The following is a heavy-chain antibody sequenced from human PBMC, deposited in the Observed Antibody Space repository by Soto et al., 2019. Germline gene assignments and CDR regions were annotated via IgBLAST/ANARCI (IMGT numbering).Heavy chain of an antibody. J-gene: IGHJ4*02. CDR1: GCSLSDYY. Sequence: PGGSLRLSCAASGCSLSDYYMTWIRQAPGKGLEWVSYISSGGSSIYYADSVKGRFTISRDNAKNSLYLQMNSLRAEDTAMYYCASLAIGTIIRGAPDFWGQGTLVTVSS. V-gene: IGHV3-11*01. CDR3: ASLAIGTIIRGAPDF. D-gene: IGHD3-10*01. CDR2: ISSGGSSI.